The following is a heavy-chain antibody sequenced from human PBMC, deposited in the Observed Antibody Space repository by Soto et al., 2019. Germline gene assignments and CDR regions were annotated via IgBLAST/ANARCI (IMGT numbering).Heavy chain of an antibody. CDR3: ARWNGFGDF. Sequence: PXGSMRLACSVSGFSLDPYGVTWVRQTPEKGLEWVTGFSGGSGAIFYADSVRGRFTISRDSSTAYLQMNNLRPEDTAVYFCARWNGFGDFWGQGSLVTVS. CDR1: GFSLDPYG. V-gene: IGHV3-23*01. D-gene: IGHD1-1*01. CDR2: FSGGSGAI. J-gene: IGHJ4*02.